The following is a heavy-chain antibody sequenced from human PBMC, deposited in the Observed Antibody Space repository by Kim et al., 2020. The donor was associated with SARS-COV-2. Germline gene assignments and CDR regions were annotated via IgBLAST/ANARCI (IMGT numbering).Heavy chain of an antibody. CDR3: ARRDYYDSSGYYLCYDY. J-gene: IGHJ4*02. CDR1: GYRFTSYW. D-gene: IGHD3-22*01. Sequence: GESLKISCKGSGYRFTSYWIAWVRQMPGKGLEWMGIIYPGDSDTTYSPSYQGHVTISADKSISTAYLQWGSLKASETAMYYCARRDYYDSSGYYLCYDYWGQGTLVTVSS. CDR2: IYPGDSDT. V-gene: IGHV5-51*01.